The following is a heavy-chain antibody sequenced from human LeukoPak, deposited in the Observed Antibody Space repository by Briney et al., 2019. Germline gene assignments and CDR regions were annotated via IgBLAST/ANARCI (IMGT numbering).Heavy chain of an antibody. CDR1: GFTFSSYA. CDR2: ISYDGSNK. J-gene: IGHJ5*02. CDR3: ARVSIAVAGSP. Sequence: PGGSLRLSCAASGFTFSSYAMHWVRQAPGKGLEWVAVISYDGSNKYYADSVKGRFTISRDNSKNTLYLQMNSLRAEDTAVYYCARVSIAVAGSPWGQGTLVTVSS. D-gene: IGHD6-19*01. V-gene: IGHV3-30-3*01.